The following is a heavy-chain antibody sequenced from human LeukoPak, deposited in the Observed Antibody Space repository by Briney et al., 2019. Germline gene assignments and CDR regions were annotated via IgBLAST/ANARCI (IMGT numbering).Heavy chain of an antibody. CDR2: IWYDGSNK. CDR1: GFTFSSYG. CDR3: AKDRGAYYYGSGSYSDY. Sequence: GGSLRLSCAASGFTFSSYGMHWVRQAPGKGLEWVAVIWYDGSNKYYADSVKGRFTISRDNSKNALYLQMNSLRAEDTAVYYCAKDRGAYYYGSGSYSDYWGQGTLVTVSS. V-gene: IGHV3-33*06. J-gene: IGHJ4*02. D-gene: IGHD3-10*01.